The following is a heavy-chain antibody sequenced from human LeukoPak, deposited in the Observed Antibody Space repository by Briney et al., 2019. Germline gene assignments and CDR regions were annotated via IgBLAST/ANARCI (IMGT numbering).Heavy chain of an antibody. CDR1: GYTFTGSY. D-gene: IGHD1-26*01. Sequence: GASVKVSCKASGYTFTGSYMHWVRQAPGQGLEWMEWINPNNGGTNYAQKFQGRVTMTRDTSISTAYMELSRLRSDDTAVYYCARDWAWEQVWFQHWGQGTQVIVSS. CDR3: ARDWAWEQVWFQH. V-gene: IGHV1-2*02. CDR2: INPNNGGT. J-gene: IGHJ1*01.